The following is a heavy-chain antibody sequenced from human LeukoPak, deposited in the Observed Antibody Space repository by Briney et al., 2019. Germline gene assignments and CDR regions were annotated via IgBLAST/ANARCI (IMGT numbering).Heavy chain of an antibody. CDR2: IYYSGST. CDR3: ARYCSGGSCYLEGFDP. J-gene: IGHJ5*02. V-gene: IGHV4-59*08. CDR1: GGSISSYY. D-gene: IGHD2-15*01. Sequence: SETLSLTCTVSGGSISSYYWSWIRQPPGKGLEWIGYIYYSGSTNNNPSLKSRVTISVDTSKNQFSLKLSSVTAADTALYYCARYCSGGSCYLEGFDPWGQGTLVTVSS.